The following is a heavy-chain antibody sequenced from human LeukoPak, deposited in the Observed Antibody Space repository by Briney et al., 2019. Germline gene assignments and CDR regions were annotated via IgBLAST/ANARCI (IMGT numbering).Heavy chain of an antibody. J-gene: IGHJ4*02. V-gene: IGHV1-18*01. CDR3: ARDDGAAGKDPRDY. Sequence: ASVKVSCKASGYTFTSYGISWVRQAPGQGLEWMGWISAYNGNTNYAQKLQGRVTMTTDTSTSTAYMELRSLRSDDTAVYYCARDDGAAGKDPRDYWGQGTLVTVSS. D-gene: IGHD6-13*01. CDR2: ISAYNGNT. CDR1: GYTFTSYG.